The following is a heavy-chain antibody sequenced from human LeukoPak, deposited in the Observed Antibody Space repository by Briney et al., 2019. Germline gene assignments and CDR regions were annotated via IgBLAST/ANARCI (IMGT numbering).Heavy chain of an antibody. Sequence: GGSLRLSCAASGFTFSSYWISWVRQAPGKGLEWVANIKQDGSEKYYTGSVKGRFTISRDNAKNSLYLQMNNLRVEDTAVYYCVGPDSQFDCWGQGTLVTVSS. D-gene: IGHD3-10*01. V-gene: IGHV3-7*01. CDR2: IKQDGSEK. CDR3: VGPDSQFDC. J-gene: IGHJ4*02. CDR1: GFTFSSYW.